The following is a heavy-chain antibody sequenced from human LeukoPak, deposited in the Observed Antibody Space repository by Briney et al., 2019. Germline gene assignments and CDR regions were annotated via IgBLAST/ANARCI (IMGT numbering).Heavy chain of an antibody. V-gene: IGHV3-48*01. CDR3: AKAKTYYDILTGIFDY. CDR1: GFTFSSYS. CDR2: ISSSSSTI. D-gene: IGHD3-9*01. Sequence: PGGSLRLSCAASGFTFSSYSMNWVRQAPGKGLEWVSYISSSSSTIYYADSVKGRFTISRDNSKNTLYLQMNSLRAEDTAVYYCAKAKTYYDILTGIFDYWGQGTLVTVSS. J-gene: IGHJ4*02.